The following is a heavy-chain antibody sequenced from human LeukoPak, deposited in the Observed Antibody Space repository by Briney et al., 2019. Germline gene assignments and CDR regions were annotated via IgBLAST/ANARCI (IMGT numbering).Heavy chain of an antibody. D-gene: IGHD3-10*01. CDR2: INPSGGST. Sequence: ASVKVSCKASGYTFTSYYMHWVRQAPGQGLEWMGIINPSGGSTSYAQKFQGRVTMTRDTPTSTVYMELSSLRSEDTAVYYCARGRVEWFGELFQFDPWGQGTLVTVSS. CDR1: GYTFTSYY. J-gene: IGHJ5*02. CDR3: ARGRVEWFGELFQFDP. V-gene: IGHV1-46*03.